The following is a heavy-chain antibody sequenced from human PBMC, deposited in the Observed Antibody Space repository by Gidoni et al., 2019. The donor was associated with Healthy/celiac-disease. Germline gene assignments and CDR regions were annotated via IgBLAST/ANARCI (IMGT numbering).Heavy chain of an antibody. CDR3: ARSRIGPPYYFDY. CDR1: GASISSYY. J-gene: IGHJ4*02. V-gene: IGHV4-59*08. Sequence: QVQLQESAPGLVKPSETLSLTCTVSGASISSYYWSWIRQPPGKGLGWIGYIYYSGSTNYNPSLKSRVTISVDTSKNQFSLKLSSVTAADTAVYYCARSRIGPPYYFDYWGQGTLVTVSS. D-gene: IGHD3-10*01. CDR2: IYYSGST.